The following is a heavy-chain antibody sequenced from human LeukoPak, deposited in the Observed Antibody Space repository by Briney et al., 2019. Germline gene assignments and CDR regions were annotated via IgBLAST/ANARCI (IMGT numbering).Heavy chain of an antibody. J-gene: IGHJ3*02. CDR2: ISYDGSNK. V-gene: IGHV3-30*18. CDR3: AKGTTSYYALDAFDI. D-gene: IGHD2/OR15-2a*01. Sequence: PGGSLRLSCAASGFTFSTYGMHWVRQAPGKGLEWVAVISYDGSNKYYADSVKGRFTISRDNSKNTLYLQMNSLRAEDTAVYYCAKGTTSYYALDAFDIWGQGTMVTVSS. CDR1: GFTFSTYG.